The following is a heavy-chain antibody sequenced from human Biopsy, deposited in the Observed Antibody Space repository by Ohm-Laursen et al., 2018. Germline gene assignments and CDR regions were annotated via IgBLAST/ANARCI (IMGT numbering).Heavy chain of an antibody. CDR1: GGSISSGGSY. CDR3: ARGDYFDSNGYFWFDP. J-gene: IGHJ5*02. CDR2: IFNSANT. D-gene: IGHD3-22*01. Sequence: SQTLSLTCTVSGGSISSGGSYWSWIRQRPGKGLEWIGYIFNSANTYYNPSLKNLITIPGDTSKNQFSLKLNSVTAADTAVYYCARGDYFDSNGYFWFDPWGQGTLVTVSS. V-gene: IGHV4-31*01.